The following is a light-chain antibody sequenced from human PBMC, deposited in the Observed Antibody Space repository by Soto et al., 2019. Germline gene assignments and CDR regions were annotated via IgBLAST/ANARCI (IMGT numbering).Light chain of an antibody. CDR2: DNY. CDR1: SSNIGSDY. CDR3: ASWDFTLNGGV. J-gene: IGLJ3*02. V-gene: IGLV1-51*01. Sequence: QSVLTQPPSVSAAPGQKVTISCSGSSSNIGSDYVSWFQQVPGTAPKLLIYDNYKRPSGIPDRFSGSKSGTSATLGITGLQTGDEAAYYCASWDFTLNGGVFGGGTKVTVL.